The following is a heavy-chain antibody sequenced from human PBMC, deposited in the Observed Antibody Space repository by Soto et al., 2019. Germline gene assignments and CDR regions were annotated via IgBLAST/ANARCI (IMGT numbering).Heavy chain of an antibody. J-gene: IGHJ6*02. CDR2: INSDGSST. CDR3: ARGFYPRYDFRYYGMDV. D-gene: IGHD3-3*01. Sequence: VGSLRLSCAASGFTFSSYWMHWVRQAPGKGLVWVSRINSDGSSTSYADSVKGRFTISRDNAKNTLYLQMNSLRAEDTAVYYCARGFYPRYDFRYYGMDVWGQGTTVTVS. CDR1: GFTFSSYW. V-gene: IGHV3-74*01.